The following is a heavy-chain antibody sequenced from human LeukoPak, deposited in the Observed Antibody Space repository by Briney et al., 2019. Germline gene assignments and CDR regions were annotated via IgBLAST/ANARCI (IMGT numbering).Heavy chain of an antibody. Sequence: ASVKVSFKASGYSFSSFGISWVRQAPGQGLEWLTWIAVYSGHTYFAQNFQGRVTVTADTSTNTAYMELRSLISDDTAVYYCVRDYDHVPDFWGQGTLVTVSS. CDR3: VRDYDHVPDF. J-gene: IGHJ4*02. CDR1: GYSFSSFG. D-gene: IGHD3-16*01. V-gene: IGHV1-18*01. CDR2: IAVYSGHT.